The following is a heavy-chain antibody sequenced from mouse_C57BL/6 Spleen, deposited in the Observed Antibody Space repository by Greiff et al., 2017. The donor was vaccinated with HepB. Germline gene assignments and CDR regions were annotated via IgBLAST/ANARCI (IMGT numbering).Heavy chain of an antibody. V-gene: IGHV1-81*01. CDR3: ARKGYSNYEGNAMDY. Sequence: VQLQQSGAELARPGASVKLSCKASGYTFTSYGISWVKQRTGQGLEWIGEIYPRSGNTYYNEKFKGKATLTADKSSSTAYMELRSLTSEDSAVYFCARKGYSNYEGNAMDYWGQGTSVTVSS. J-gene: IGHJ4*01. D-gene: IGHD2-5*01. CDR1: GYTFTSYG. CDR2: IYPRSGNT.